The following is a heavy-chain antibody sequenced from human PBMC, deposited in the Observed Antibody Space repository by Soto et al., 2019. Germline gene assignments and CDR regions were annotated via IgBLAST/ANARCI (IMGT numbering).Heavy chain of an antibody. CDR2: IYYSGCT. V-gene: IGHV4-39*01. J-gene: IGHJ5*02. D-gene: IGHD2-15*01. CDR3: ARQRDIVVVVAPFDP. CDR1: GGSISSSSYY. Sequence: PSETLSLTCTVSGGSISSSSYYWGWIRQPPGKGLEWIGSIYYSGCTYYNPSLKSRVTISVDTSKNQFSLKLSSVTAADTAVYYCARQRDIVVVVAPFDPWGQGTLVTVSS.